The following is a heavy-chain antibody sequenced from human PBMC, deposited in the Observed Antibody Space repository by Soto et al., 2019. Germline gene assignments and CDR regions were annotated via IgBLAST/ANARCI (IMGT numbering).Heavy chain of an antibody. Sequence: GGSLRLSCASSCFTVISNYMNWVRQAPGKGLEWLSIIYSDGTTYYADSVKGRFTISRDNLKNTLYLQMNNLRAEDTAVYYCAILSNWGQGTLVTVSS. J-gene: IGHJ4*02. D-gene: IGHD6-6*01. V-gene: IGHV3-53*01. CDR2: IYSDGTT. CDR3: AILSN. CDR1: CFTVISNY.